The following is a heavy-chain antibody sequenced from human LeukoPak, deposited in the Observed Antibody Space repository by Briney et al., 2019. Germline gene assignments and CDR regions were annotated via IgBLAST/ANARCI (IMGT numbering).Heavy chain of an antibody. V-gene: IGHV4-61*02. J-gene: IGHJ4*02. Sequence: SQTLSLTCTVSGGSISSGSCYWSSIRQPAGKGLEWIGRIYTSGSTNYNPSLKSRVTISVDTSKNQFSLKLSSVSAADTAVYYCARGADDFWSGERYYFDYWGQGTLVTVSS. CDR2: IYTSGST. CDR1: GGSISSGSCY. CDR3: ARGADDFWSGERYYFDY. D-gene: IGHD3-3*01.